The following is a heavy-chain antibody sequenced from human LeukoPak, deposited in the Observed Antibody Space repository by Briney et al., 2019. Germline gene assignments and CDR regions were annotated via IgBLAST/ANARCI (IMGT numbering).Heavy chain of an antibody. Sequence: GGSLKLSWSASGFTFSSYWIHWVRQAAGKGLGWVSRITSDGISTIYAYSMKGPFTISRDTAKNKLYLQMNSLRAEDTAVSYCARYSSGYLDYWGEGSLVTVSS. D-gene: IGHD3-22*01. V-gene: IGHV3-74*01. CDR3: ARYSSGYLDY. J-gene: IGHJ4*02. CDR1: GFTFSSYW. CDR2: ITSDGIST.